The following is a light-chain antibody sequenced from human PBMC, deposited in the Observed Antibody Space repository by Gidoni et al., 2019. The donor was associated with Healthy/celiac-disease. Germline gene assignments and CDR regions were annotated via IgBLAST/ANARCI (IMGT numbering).Light chain of an antibody. V-gene: IGLV2-14*01. CDR1: SSDVGGYNY. Sequence: QSALTPPASVSGSPGQSITISCTGTSSDVGGYNYVPWYQQHPGKAPKLMIYQVSNRPSGVSNRFSGSKSGNTASLTSSGLQAEDEADYYCSSYTSSSTRVFGGGTKLTVL. J-gene: IGLJ3*02. CDR2: QVS. CDR3: SSYTSSSTRV.